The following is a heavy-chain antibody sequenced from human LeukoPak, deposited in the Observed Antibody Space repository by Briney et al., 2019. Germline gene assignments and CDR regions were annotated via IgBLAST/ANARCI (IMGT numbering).Heavy chain of an antibody. CDR1: GYTFTSYG. D-gene: IGHD3-22*01. Sequence: GASVKVSCKASGYTFTSYGISWVRQAPGQGLEWMGWISAYNGNTNYAQKLQGRVTMTTDTSTSTAYMELRSLRSDDTAVYYCARAFAYYDSSAPRSYFDYWGQGTLVTVSS. CDR3: ARAFAYYDSSAPRSYFDY. J-gene: IGHJ4*02. CDR2: ISAYNGNT. V-gene: IGHV1-18*01.